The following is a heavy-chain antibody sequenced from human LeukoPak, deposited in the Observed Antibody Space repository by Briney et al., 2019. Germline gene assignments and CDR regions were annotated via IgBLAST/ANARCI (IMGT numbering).Heavy chain of an antibody. V-gene: IGHV3-48*04. CDR2: ISSSGSTI. J-gene: IGHJ4*02. CDR1: GFTFSSYA. D-gene: IGHD6-13*01. Sequence: ESGGSLRLSCAASGFTFSSYAMSWVRQAPGKGLEWVSYISSSGSTIYYADSVKGRFTISRDNAKNSLYLQMNSLRAEDTAVYYCARDRTAAGGYYFDYWAREPWSPSPQ. CDR3: ARDRTAAGGYYFDY.